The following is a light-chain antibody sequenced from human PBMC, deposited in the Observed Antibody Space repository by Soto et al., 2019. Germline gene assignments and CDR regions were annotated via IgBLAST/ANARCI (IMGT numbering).Light chain of an antibody. CDR1: QSISSW. Sequence: DIQMTPSPSTLSASVGDRVTVTCRASQSISSWLAWYQQKPGEAPKRLIYGASSLQSGVPSRFSGSGSGTEFTLTISSLQPEDFATYYCRQHNSYPLTFGQGTRLEIK. J-gene: IGKJ5*01. V-gene: IGKV1-5*01. CDR2: GAS. CDR3: RQHNSYPLT.